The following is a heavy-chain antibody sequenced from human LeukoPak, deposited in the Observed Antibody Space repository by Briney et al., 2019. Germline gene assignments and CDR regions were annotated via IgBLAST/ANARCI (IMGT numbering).Heavy chain of an antibody. CDR2: ISGSGGNT. V-gene: IGHV3-23*01. D-gene: IGHD4-17*01. J-gene: IGHJ4*02. CDR1: GFTFSGFA. Sequence: GGSLRLSCSASGFTFSGFAMGWVRQAPGKGLEWVSSISGSGGNTYYADSVEGRFTISRDNSKNTLLLQMISVRAEDTALYYCARGRGGDYVPSRFDYWGQGTLVTVSS. CDR3: ARGRGGDYVPSRFDY.